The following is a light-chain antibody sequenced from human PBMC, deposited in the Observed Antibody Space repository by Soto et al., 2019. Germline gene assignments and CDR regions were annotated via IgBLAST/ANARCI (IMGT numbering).Light chain of an antibody. CDR2: GVS. Sequence: EVVVTQSPATLSVSPGERATLSCRASQSVSNRIAWYQQRPGQAPRLVVYGVSTRATDIPDRFSGSGSGTAFTLNLSSLQSEDFAVYYCHHYDVWTTVTFGQGTKVEIK. V-gene: IGKV3-15*01. CDR1: QSVSNR. CDR3: HHYDVWTTVT. J-gene: IGKJ1*01.